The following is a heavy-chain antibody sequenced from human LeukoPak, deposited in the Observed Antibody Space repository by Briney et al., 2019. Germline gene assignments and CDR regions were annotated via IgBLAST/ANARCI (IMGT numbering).Heavy chain of an antibody. J-gene: IGHJ3*02. CDR3: ARYDSGTSNDAFDI. V-gene: IGHV4-61*01. D-gene: IGHD1-26*01. CDR1: GGSISSGSYY. Sequence: SQTLSLTCTVSGGSISSGSYYWSWIRQPPGKGLEWIGYIYNSGRTNYNPSLKSRVTISVDTSKNQFSLKLSSVTAADTAVYYCARYDSGTSNDAFDIWGQGTMVTVSS. CDR2: IYNSGRT.